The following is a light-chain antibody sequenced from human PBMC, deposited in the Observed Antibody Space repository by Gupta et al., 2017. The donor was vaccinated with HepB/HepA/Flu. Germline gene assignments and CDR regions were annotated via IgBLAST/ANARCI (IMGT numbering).Light chain of an antibody. Sequence: DVVVTQSPLFLPVTLGQPASISCSCSQRLVSSDGNTYVNGFQQRPGQSPRRRSYKVSNRDSGVPDRGSGSGSGTDFTLQISRVEVEDVGVYYCMKGSYLSWKFGQGTKLEVK. CDR1: QRLVSSDGNTY. J-gene: IGKJ1*01. V-gene: IGKV2-30*01. CDR2: KVS. CDR3: MKGSYLSWK.